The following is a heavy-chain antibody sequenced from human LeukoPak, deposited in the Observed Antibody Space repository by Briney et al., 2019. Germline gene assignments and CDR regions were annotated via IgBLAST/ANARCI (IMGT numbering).Heavy chain of an antibody. CDR2: INSDGSST. Sequence: GGSLRLSCAASGFTFSSYWMHWVRQAPGKGLVWVSRINSDGSSTSYADSVKGRFTISRDNAKNTLYLQMNSLRAEDTAVYYCARSYGSGSGNWFDPWGQGTLVTVSS. V-gene: IGHV3-74*01. D-gene: IGHD3-10*01. CDR3: ARSYGSGSGNWFDP. J-gene: IGHJ5*02. CDR1: GFTFSSYW.